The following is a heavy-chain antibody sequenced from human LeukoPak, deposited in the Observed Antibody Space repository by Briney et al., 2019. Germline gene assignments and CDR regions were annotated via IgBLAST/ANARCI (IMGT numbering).Heavy chain of an antibody. CDR1: GGSFSGYY. CDR3: ARGHDYGGNSGDY. J-gene: IGHJ4*02. D-gene: IGHD4-23*01. CDR2: INHSGST. V-gene: IGHV4-34*01. Sequence: SETLSLTCAVYGGSFSGYYWSWIRQPPGKGLEWIGEINHSGSTNYNPSLKSRVTISVDTPKNQFSLKLSSVTAADTAVYYCARGHDYGGNSGDYWGQGTLVTVSS.